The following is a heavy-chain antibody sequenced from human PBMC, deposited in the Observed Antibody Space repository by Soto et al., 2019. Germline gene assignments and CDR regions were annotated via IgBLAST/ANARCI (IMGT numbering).Heavy chain of an antibody. D-gene: IGHD6-13*01. J-gene: IGHJ6*03. V-gene: IGHV4-59*08. Sequence: SETLSLTCTVSGGSISSYYWSWIRQPPGKGLEWIGYIYYSGSTNYNPSLKSRVTISVDTSKNQFSLKLSSVTAADTAVYYCARHSSAGIDYYYYMDVWGKGTTVTVSS. CDR1: GGSISSYY. CDR2: IYYSGST. CDR3: ARHSSAGIDYYYYMDV.